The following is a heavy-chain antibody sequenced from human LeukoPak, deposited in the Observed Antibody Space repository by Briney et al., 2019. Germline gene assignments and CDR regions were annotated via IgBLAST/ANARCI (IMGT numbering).Heavy chain of an antibody. J-gene: IGHJ4*02. CDR1: GFTFSEYY. Sequence: GGSLRLSCGASGFTFSEYYMNWIRQAPGKGLEWVSYISSTGSTKYYADSVKGRFTISRDNAKNSLYPQMNSLRVEDTAVYYCARDDHGYDYWGQGTLVTVSS. CDR3: ARDDHGYDY. D-gene: IGHD5-24*01. CDR2: ISSTGSTK. V-gene: IGHV3-11*04.